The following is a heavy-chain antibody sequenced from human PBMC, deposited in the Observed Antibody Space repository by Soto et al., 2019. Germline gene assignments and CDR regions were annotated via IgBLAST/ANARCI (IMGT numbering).Heavy chain of an antibody. CDR1: GGSISSSSYY. D-gene: IGHD1-26*01. CDR2: IYYSGST. Sequence: PSETLSLTCTVSGGSISSSSYYWGWIRQPPGKGLEWIGSIYYSGSTYYNPSLKSRVTISVDTSKNQFSLKLSSVTAADTAVYYCARIWEKASGFDPWGQGTLVTVSS. J-gene: IGHJ5*02. CDR3: ARIWEKASGFDP. V-gene: IGHV4-39*01.